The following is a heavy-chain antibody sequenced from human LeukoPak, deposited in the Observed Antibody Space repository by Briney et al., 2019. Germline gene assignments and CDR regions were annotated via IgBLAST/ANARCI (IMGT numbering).Heavy chain of an antibody. CDR3: ARVFLYYMDV. CDR1: GFTFSSYS. Sequence: GGSLRLSCAASGFTFSSYSMNWVRQAPGKGLEWVSSISSSSGYIYYADSVKGRFTISRDNAKGSLYLQMNSLRAEDTAVYYCARVFLYYMDVWGKGTTVTISS. D-gene: IGHD3-10*02. J-gene: IGHJ6*03. V-gene: IGHV3-21*01. CDR2: ISSSSGYI.